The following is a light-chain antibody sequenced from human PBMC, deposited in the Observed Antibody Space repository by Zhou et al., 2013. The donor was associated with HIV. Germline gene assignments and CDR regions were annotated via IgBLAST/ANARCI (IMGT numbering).Light chain of an antibody. Sequence: EIVLTQSPGTLSLSPGERATLSCGASQSVSRNYLAWYQQKPGLAPRLLIYDASSRATGIPDRFSGSGSGTDFTLTISRVEPDDFAVYYCQQYVSSVTFGQGTRLEIK. V-gene: IGKV3D-20*01. CDR1: QSVSRNY. CDR3: QQYVSSVT. CDR2: DAS. J-gene: IGKJ5*01.